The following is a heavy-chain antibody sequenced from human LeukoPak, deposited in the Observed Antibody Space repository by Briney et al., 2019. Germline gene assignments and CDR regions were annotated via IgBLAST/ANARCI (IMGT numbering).Heavy chain of an antibody. Sequence: GESLKISCKGSGYTFTNYWIGWVRQMPGKGLEFMGIIYPGDSDTRYSPSFQGQVTISVDKSINTAYLQWSSLKASDSAMYYCARLEWQVYRYFDYWGQGTLVTVSS. V-gene: IGHV5-51*01. CDR1: GYTFTNYW. CDR2: IYPGDSDT. D-gene: IGHD1-1*01. J-gene: IGHJ4*02. CDR3: ARLEWQVYRYFDY.